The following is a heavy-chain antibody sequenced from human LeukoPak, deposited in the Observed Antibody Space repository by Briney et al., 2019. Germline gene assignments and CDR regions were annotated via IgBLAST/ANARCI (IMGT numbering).Heavy chain of an antibody. J-gene: IGHJ4*02. V-gene: IGHV6-1*01. CDR2: AFYRSKWHI. CDR3: AGGYASGGRPDF. Sequence: SQTLSLTCVISGDSVSSNSVAWNCIRQSPSRGLEWLGRAFYRSKWHIEYAGSVRSRATTNPDTSKNHFPLHLKSVTPDDAAVYYCAGGYASGGRPDFWGQGNQVTVSS. CDR1: GDSVSSNSVA. D-gene: IGHD6-25*01.